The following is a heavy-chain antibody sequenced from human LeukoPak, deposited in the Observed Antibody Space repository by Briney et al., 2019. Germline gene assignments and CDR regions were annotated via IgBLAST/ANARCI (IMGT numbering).Heavy chain of an antibody. J-gene: IGHJ4*02. CDR1: GYTFTSYG. V-gene: IGHV1-18*01. CDR2: ISAYNGNT. Sequence: ASVKVSCKASGYTFTSYGISWVRQAPGQGLEWMGWISAYNGNTNYAQKLQGRVTMTTETSTSTAYMELRSLRSDDTAVYYCAREKNLPYYDYVWGSRALDYWGQGTLVTVSS. CDR3: AREKNLPYYDYVWGSRALDY. D-gene: IGHD3-16*01.